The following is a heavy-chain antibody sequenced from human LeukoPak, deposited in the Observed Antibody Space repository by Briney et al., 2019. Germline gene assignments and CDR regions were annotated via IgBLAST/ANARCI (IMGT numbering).Heavy chain of an antibody. CDR1: GGSISSSSYY. V-gene: IGHV4-39*07. Sequence: SETLSLTCTVSGGSISSSSYYWGWIRQPPGKGLKWIGSIYYSGSTYYNPSLKSRVTISVDTSKNQFSLKLSSVTAADTAVYYCARGEAAVAGFGIDYWGQGTLVTVSS. J-gene: IGHJ4*02. D-gene: IGHD6-19*01. CDR3: ARGEAAVAGFGIDY. CDR2: IYYSGST.